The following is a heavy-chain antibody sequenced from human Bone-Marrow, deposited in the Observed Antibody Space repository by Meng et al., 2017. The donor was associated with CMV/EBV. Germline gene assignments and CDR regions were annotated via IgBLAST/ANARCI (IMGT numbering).Heavy chain of an antibody. CDR2: IDWDNDK. CDR3: ARLATKWGDV. D-gene: IGHD2-8*01. Sequence: SGPTLVKPTQTLTLTCTFSGFSLSTSPMRVSWIRQPPGKALEWLARIDWDNDKFYSTSLKSRLIISKDTSKNQVVLTMTNVNPVDTATYYCARLATKWGDVWGQGPTVTVSS. V-gene: IGHV2-70D*14. J-gene: IGHJ6*02. CDR1: GFSLSTSPMR.